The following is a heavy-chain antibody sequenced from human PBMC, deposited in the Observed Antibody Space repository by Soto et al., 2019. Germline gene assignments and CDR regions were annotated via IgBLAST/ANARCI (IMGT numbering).Heavy chain of an antibody. CDR2: IYHSGTT. V-gene: IGHV4-31*03. J-gene: IGHJ4*02. Sequence: QVHLQESGPGLVKPSQTLSLTCRVSGGSISSGHYYWSWIRQHPGKALERLGFIYHSGTTSYNPSLEGRITISADSSENKFSLNLTSATAADTAMYYCARVLGDHEEGQFDCWGQGTLVTVSS. CDR3: ARVLGDHEEGQFDC. D-gene: IGHD2-21*02. CDR1: GGSISSGHYY.